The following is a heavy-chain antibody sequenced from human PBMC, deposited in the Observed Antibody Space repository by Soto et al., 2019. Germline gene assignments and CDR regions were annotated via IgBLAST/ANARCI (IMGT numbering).Heavy chain of an antibody. CDR3: ARSTYSDSGSYYLCAFDI. Sequence: VQLQESGPGLVKPSETLFLTCTVSGGSISTYYWSWIRQPPGKGLEWIGYIHYSGSTDYNPSLKSRVTISGDTSKSQFSLKLSSVTAADTAVYYCARSTYSDSGSYYLCAFDIWGQGTMVTVSS. V-gene: IGHV4-59*08. D-gene: IGHD3-10*01. J-gene: IGHJ3*02. CDR2: IHYSGST. CDR1: GGSISTYY.